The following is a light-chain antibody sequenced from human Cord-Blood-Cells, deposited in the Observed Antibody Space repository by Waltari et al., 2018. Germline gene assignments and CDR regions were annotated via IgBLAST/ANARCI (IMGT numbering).Light chain of an antibody. CDR2: EGS. CDR3: CAYAGSSAG. V-gene: IGLV2-23*01. J-gene: IGLJ2*01. CDR1: SSDVGSYSL. Sequence: QSALTQPASVSGSPGQSITISCTGTSSDVGSYSLVSWYQQHPGKAPKLMIYEGSKRPSGVANRFSGSKSGNTASLTISGLQAEDEADYYCCAYAGSSAGFCGGTKLTVL.